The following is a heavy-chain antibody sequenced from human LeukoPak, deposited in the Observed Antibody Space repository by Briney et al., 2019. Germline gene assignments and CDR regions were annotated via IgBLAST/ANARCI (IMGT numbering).Heavy chain of an antibody. CDR3: AREDDPLWFDP. V-gene: IGHV3-7*01. Sequence: GGSLRLSCAASGFSFNNHRMSWVRQAPGKGLGWVANIKQDGSEKNYVDSVKGRFTISRDNSNNTLHLQMSSLRAEDTALYYCAREDDPLWFDPWGQGTLVIVSS. CDR1: GFSFNNHR. D-gene: IGHD3-3*01. CDR2: IKQDGSEK. J-gene: IGHJ5*02.